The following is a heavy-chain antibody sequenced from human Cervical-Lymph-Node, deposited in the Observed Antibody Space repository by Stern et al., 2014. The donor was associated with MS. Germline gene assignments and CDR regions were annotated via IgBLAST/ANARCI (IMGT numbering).Heavy chain of an antibody. Sequence: QVQLVQSGAEVKTPGASVRVSCKASGYTFSNYYMHWVRQAPGQGLEWMGRINLDSGHTQYTQNFQGRVTMTRDTPSSTAYMELSRVKFDDTAVYYCARDWAGITEYFYGMDVWGQGTTVTVS. CDR2: INLDSGHT. V-gene: IGHV1-2*06. CDR1: GYTFSNYY. J-gene: IGHJ6*02. D-gene: IGHD1-7*01. CDR3: ARDWAGITEYFYGMDV.